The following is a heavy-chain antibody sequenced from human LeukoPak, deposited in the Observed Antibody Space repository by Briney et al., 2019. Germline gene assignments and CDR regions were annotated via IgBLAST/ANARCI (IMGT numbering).Heavy chain of an antibody. CDR3: ARYSAAAASYFDY. J-gene: IGHJ4*02. V-gene: IGHV4-34*01. CDR2: INHSGST. Sequence: PSETLSLTCAVYGGSFSGYYWSWIRQPPGKGLEWIGEINHSGSTNYNPSLKSRVTISVDTSKNQFSLKLSSVTAAYTAVYYSARYSAAAASYFDYWGQGTLVTVSS. CDR1: GGSFSGYY. D-gene: IGHD6-13*01.